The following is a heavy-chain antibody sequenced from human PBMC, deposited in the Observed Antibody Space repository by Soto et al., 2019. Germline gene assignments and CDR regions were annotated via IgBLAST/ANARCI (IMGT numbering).Heavy chain of an antibody. CDR3: ARHGGGIAVAGTWGGFDI. Sequence: PGESLKISCKGLGNSFNNWIGWVRQMPGKGLEWVGIIYPGDSDTRYSPSFQGQVTISADKSISTAYLQWSSLKTSDTAMYYCARHGGGIAVAGTWGGFDIWGQGTMVTVSS. CDR2: IYPGDSDT. V-gene: IGHV5-51*01. CDR1: GNSFNNW. J-gene: IGHJ3*02. D-gene: IGHD6-19*01.